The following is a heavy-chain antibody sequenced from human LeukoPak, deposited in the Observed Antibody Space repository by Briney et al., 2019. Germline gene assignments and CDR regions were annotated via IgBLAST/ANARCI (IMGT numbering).Heavy chain of an antibody. CDR3: ARHNYGFDFDY. Sequence: ASVKVSCKASGYTFTDLYIHWVRQAPGQGLEWMGFLRTNTGGTSYAQKFQGRVTMTRDTSISTAYLELTSLTSDDTAVYFCARHNYGFDFDYWGQGTLVTVSA. V-gene: IGHV1-2*02. CDR2: LRTNTGGT. D-gene: IGHD3-16*01. J-gene: IGHJ4*02. CDR1: GYTFTDLY.